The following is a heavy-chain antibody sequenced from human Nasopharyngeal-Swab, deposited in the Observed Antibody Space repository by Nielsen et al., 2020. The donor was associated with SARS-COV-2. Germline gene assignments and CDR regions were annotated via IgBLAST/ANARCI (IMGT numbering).Heavy chain of an antibody. CDR1: GYTFTSYG. D-gene: IGHD2-2*01. CDR2: ISVYNGNT. V-gene: IGHV1-18*01. J-gene: IGHJ6*02. Sequence: ASVKVSCKASGYTFTSYGISWVRQAPGQGLEWMGWISVYNGNTNYAQNLQGRVTMTTDTSTSTAYMELRSLRSEDTAVYYCARDYQRDYMGYYGMDVWGQGTTVTVSS. CDR3: ARDYQRDYMGYYGMDV.